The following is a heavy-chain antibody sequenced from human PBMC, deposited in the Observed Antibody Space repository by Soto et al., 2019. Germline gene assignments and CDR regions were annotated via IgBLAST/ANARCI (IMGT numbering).Heavy chain of an antibody. CDR2: IYTSGST. V-gene: IGHV4-4*07. CDR3: ARACSSNNCYDVFDY. D-gene: IGHD2-2*01. CDR1: GGSISSYY. Sequence: SDTLSLTCTVSGGSISSYYWIWIRQPAGTGLEWIGRIYTSGSTNYNPSLKSRVTMSVDTSKNQFSLKLSSVTAADTAVYYCARACSSNNCYDVFDYWGQGTLVTVSS. J-gene: IGHJ4*02.